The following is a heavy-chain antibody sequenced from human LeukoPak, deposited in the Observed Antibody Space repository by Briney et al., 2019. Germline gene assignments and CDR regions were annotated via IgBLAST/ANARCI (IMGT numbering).Heavy chain of an antibody. V-gene: IGHV3-11*01. Sequence: GGSLRLSCAASGFTLSDYYMSWIRQAPGKGLEWVSYISSSGSTIYYADSVKGRFTISRDNAKNSLYLQMSSLRAEDTAVYYCARDSTYYDHTYWGQGTLVTVSS. CDR3: ARDSTYYDHTY. J-gene: IGHJ4*02. D-gene: IGHD3-22*01. CDR2: ISSSGSTI. CDR1: GFTLSDYY.